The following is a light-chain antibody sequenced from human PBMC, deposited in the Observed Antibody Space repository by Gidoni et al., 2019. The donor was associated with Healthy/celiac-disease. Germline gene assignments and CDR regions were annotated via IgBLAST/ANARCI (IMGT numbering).Light chain of an antibody. Sequence: DIVLTQSPATLSLSPGERATLSCRASQSVSSYLAWYQQKPGQAPRRLIYDASNRATGIPARFRGSGSGTDFTLTISSLEPEDFAVYYCQQRSNWPPRYTFGQGTKLEIK. CDR2: DAS. J-gene: IGKJ2*01. V-gene: IGKV3-11*01. CDR3: QQRSNWPPRYT. CDR1: QSVSSY.